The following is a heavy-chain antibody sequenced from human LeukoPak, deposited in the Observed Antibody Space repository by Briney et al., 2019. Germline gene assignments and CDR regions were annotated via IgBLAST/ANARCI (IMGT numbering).Heavy chain of an antibody. D-gene: IGHD1-26*01. V-gene: IGHV3-21*01. CDR3: ARDRSGSSSVDDAFDI. Sequence: GGSLRLSCAASGFSFENYNMNWVRQAPGKGLEWVAYINVITGYIYYADSLKGRFTISRDNAKKSLFLEMNSLRVEVTAVYYCARDRSGSSSVDDAFDIWGQGIMVTVSS. J-gene: IGHJ3*02. CDR2: INVITGYI. CDR1: GFSFENYN.